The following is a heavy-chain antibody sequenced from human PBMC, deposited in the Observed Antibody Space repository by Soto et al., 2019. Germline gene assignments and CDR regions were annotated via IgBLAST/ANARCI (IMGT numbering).Heavy chain of an antibody. V-gene: IGHV3-33*01. D-gene: IGHD3-10*01. CDR1: GFTFSSYG. CDR3: ARDRYLGSGSYYNVPQSELYYYYGMDV. J-gene: IGHJ6*02. Sequence: PGGSLRLSCAASGFTFSSYGMHWVRQAPGKGLEWVAVIWYDGSNKYYADSVKGRFAISRDNSKNTLYLQMNSLRAEDTAVYYCARDRYLGSGSYYNVPQSELYYYYGMDVWGQGTTVTVSS. CDR2: IWYDGSNK.